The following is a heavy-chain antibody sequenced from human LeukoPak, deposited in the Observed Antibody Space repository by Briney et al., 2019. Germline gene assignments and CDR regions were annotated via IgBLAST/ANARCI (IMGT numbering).Heavy chain of an antibody. D-gene: IGHD1-14*01. Sequence: SETLSLTCTVSGGSFSNYYWSWVRQPAGKGLEWIGRIYTSGSTNYNPSVKSRVTMSVDTSNNQFSLKLTSVTAADTAVYYCARQPPQYYGMDVWGQGTTVTVSS. CDR3: ARQPPQYYGMDV. J-gene: IGHJ6*02. CDR2: IYTSGST. V-gene: IGHV4-4*07. CDR1: GGSFSNYY.